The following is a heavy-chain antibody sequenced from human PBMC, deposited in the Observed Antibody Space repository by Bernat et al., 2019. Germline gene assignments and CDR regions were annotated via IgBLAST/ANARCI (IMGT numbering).Heavy chain of an antibody. V-gene: IGHV3-23*04. CDR2: ITSSGITT. J-gene: IGHJ4*02. D-gene: IGHD3-10*01. CDR3: ASRGPVRQFDY. CDR1: GFTFSSYA. Sequence: VQLVESGGGLVQPGGSLRLSCAASGFTFSSYAMSWVRQAPGKGLEWVSGITSSGITTSYADSVKGRFTISRDNSNNTLYLQMNSLRAEDTAVYYCASRGPVRQFDYWGQGTVVTVSS.